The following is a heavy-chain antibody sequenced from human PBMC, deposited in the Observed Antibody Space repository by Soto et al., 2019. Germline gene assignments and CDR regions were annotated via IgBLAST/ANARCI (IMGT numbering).Heavy chain of an antibody. Sequence: QVQLVESGGGVVQPGRSLRLSCAASGFTFSSYAMHWVRQAPGKGLEWVAVISYDGSNKYYADSVKGRFTISRDNSKNTLYLQMNSLRAEDTAVYYCAREGGEYSSSWANLDYWGQGTVVPVSS. J-gene: IGHJ4*02. CDR2: ISYDGSNK. V-gene: IGHV3-30-3*01. D-gene: IGHD6-13*01. CDR3: AREGGEYSSSWANLDY. CDR1: GFTFSSYA.